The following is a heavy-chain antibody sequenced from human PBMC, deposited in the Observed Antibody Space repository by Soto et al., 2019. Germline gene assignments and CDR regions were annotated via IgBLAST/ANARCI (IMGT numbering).Heavy chain of an antibody. D-gene: IGHD3-22*01. V-gene: IGHV4-59*12. CDR2: IYYSGST. CDR1: GCSISSYY. J-gene: IGHJ4*02. Sequence: SETLSLTCTVSGCSISSYYWSWIRQPPGKGLEWIGYIYYSGSTNYNPSLKSRVTISVDTSKNQFSLYLQMDSLRVEDTAVYYCAREPYYYDSSGYPGYFDYWGQGTLVTVSS. CDR3: AREPYYYDSSGYPGYFDY.